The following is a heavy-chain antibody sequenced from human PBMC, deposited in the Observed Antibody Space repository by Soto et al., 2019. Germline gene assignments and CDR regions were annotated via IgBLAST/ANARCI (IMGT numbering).Heavy chain of an antibody. CDR2: IYPADSDT. CDR3: AREYGRRFDH. Sequence: GESLKISCKGSGYSFSTNWIGWVRQMPGKGLEWTGIIYPADSDTRYSPSFQGQVTISADKSISTAYLQWSSLKAPDTAMYYCAREYGRRFDHWGQGTLVTVSS. V-gene: IGHV5-51*01. J-gene: IGHJ4*02. D-gene: IGHD2-15*01. CDR1: GYSFSTNW.